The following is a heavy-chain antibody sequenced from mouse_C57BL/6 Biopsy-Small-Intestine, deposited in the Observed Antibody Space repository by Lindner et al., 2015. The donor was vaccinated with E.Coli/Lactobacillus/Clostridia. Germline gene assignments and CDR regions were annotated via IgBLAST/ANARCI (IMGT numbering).Heavy chain of an antibody. J-gene: IGHJ3*01. CDR2: ISSGSSTI. D-gene: IGHD2-3*01. CDR1: GFTFSDYG. V-gene: IGHV5-17*01. CDR3: ARPGGYYAWFAY. Sequence: VQLQESGGGLVQPKGSLKLSCAASGFTFSDYGMHWVRQAPEKGLEWVAYISSGSSTIYYADTVKGRFTISRDNAKNTLFLQMTSLRSEDTAMYYCARPGGYYAWFAYWGQGTLVTVSA.